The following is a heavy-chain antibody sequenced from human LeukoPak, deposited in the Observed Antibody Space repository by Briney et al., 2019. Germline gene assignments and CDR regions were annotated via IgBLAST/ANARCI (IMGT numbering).Heavy chain of an antibody. V-gene: IGHV3-23*01. CDR2: ISGSGGST. CDR1: GGSISSSSYY. CDR3: AKGWYNFDY. J-gene: IGHJ4*02. Sequence: ETLSLTCTVSGGSISSSSYYWGWIRQPPGKGLEWVSAISGSGGSTYYADSVKGRFTISRDNSKNTLYLQMNSLRAEDAAVYYCAKGWYNFDYWGQGTLVTVSS. D-gene: IGHD6-13*01.